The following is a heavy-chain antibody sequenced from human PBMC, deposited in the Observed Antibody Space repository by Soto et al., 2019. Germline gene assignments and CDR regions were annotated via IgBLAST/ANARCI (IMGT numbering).Heavy chain of an antibody. Sequence: SETLSLTCTVSGGSISSYYWSWIRQPPEKGLEWIGYIYYSGSTNYNPSLKSRVTISVDTSKNQFSLKLSSVTAADSAVYCCARRTLGGYPDYDYYYYMDVWGKGTTVTVSS. CDR1: GGSISSYY. CDR3: ARRTLGGYPDYDYYYYMDV. J-gene: IGHJ6*03. D-gene: IGHD3-10*01. CDR2: IYYSGST. V-gene: IGHV4-59*08.